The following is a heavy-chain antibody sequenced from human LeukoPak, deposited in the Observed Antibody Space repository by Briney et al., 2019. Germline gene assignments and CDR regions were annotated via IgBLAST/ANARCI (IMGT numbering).Heavy chain of an antibody. CDR3: ARGLAAPDY. Sequence: SETLSLTCSVSGGSISSGGYYWSWIRQHPGKGLEWIGCIFYSGSTYYNPSLKSRITISVDTSKNQFSLKLSSVTAADTAVYYCARGLAAPDYWGQGTLVTVSS. V-gene: IGHV4-31*03. J-gene: IGHJ4*02. D-gene: IGHD6-13*01. CDR2: IFYSGST. CDR1: GGSISSGGYY.